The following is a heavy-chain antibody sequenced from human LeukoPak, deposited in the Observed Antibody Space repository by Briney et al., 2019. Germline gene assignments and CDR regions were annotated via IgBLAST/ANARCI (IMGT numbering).Heavy chain of an antibody. D-gene: IGHD1-26*01. CDR1: GFTFGDHY. CDR3: ARASMRGSLYYFDY. V-gene: IGHV3-72*01. J-gene: IGHJ4*02. CDR2: IRNKANSYTT. Sequence: PGGSLRLSCAASGFTFGDHYMDWVRQAPGKGLEWVGRIRNKANSYTTEYAASVKGRFTISRDYSKNSLYLQMNSLKTEDTAVYYCARASMRGSLYYFDYSGQGTLVTVSS.